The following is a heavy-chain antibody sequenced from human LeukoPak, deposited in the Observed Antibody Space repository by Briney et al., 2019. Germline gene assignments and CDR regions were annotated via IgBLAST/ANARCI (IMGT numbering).Heavy chain of an antibody. CDR2: IKSKTNGETT. CDR3: AARNYYDRTYSFDN. V-gene: IGHV3-15*01. Sequence: PGGSLRPSCAASGFSFSNAWMTWVRQAPGKGLDWVGRIKSKTNGETTDYAAPVKGRFIISRDDSKNTLYLQMNGLKTEDTGVYYCAARNYYDRTYSFDNWGQGTLVTVSS. CDR1: GFSFSNAW. J-gene: IGHJ4*02. D-gene: IGHD3-22*01.